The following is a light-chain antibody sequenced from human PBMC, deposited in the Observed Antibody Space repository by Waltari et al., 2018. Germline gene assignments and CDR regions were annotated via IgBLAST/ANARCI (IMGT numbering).Light chain of an antibody. Sequence: SYDLTQPSSVSVSPGQTATITCSGDVLAKIYGRWFKKKPGQAPLLVIYKDSQRPSGIPERLSGTTSGTTITLTISGAQAEDEADYYCYSAADNKMIFGGGTKLTVL. CDR2: KDS. J-gene: IGLJ2*01. CDR3: YSAADNKMI. V-gene: IGLV3-27*01. CDR1: VLAKIY.